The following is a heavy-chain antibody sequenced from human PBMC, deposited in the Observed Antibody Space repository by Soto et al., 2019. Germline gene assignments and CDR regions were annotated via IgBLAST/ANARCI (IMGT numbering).Heavy chain of an antibody. Sequence: ASVKVSCKASGYTFTGYYMHWVRQAPGQGLEWMGRINPNIDRTNYAQRFQGRVTITADKSTSTAYMELSSLSSDDTAVYYCARPTSTGTTSGYYFDYWGQGTLVTVSS. CDR3: ARPTSTGTTSGYYFDY. V-gene: IGHV1-2*02. CDR1: GYTFTGYY. D-gene: IGHD1-7*01. J-gene: IGHJ4*02. CDR2: INPNIDRT.